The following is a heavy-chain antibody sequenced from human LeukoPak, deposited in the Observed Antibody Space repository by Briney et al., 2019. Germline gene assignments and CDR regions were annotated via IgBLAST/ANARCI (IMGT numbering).Heavy chain of an antibody. V-gene: IGHV3-7*03. CDR1: GFTFNRSW. CDR3: AGSLGYCTSNVCYLKY. J-gene: IGHJ4*02. Sequence: PGGSLRLSCGASGFTFNRSWMSWVRQAPGKGLEWLASIKEDGGEKYYADSVKGRFTISRDNSKNTLYLQMNSLRAEDTAVYYCAGSLGYCTSNVCYLKYWGQGTLVTVSS. CDR2: IKEDGGEK. D-gene: IGHD2-8*01.